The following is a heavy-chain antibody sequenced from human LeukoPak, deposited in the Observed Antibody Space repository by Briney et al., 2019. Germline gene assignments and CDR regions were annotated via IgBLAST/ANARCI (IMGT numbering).Heavy chain of an antibody. CDR2: IYYSGST. J-gene: IGHJ4*02. Sequence: KPSETLSLTCTVSGGSISSYYWSWIRQPPGKGLEWIGYIYYSGSTNYYPSLKSRVTISVDTSKNQFSLKLSSVTAADTAVYYCARDYGDFGRFDYWGQGTLVTVSS. D-gene: IGHD4-17*01. V-gene: IGHV4-59*01. CDR3: ARDYGDFGRFDY. CDR1: GGSISSYY.